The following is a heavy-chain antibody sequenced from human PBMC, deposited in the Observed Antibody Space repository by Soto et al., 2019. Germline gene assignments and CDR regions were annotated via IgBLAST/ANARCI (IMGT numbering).Heavy chain of an antibody. CDR1: GGSFSGYY. V-gene: IGHV4-34*01. CDR2: INHSGST. J-gene: IGHJ4*02. CDR3: ARDLGENSGYYSYYFDY. Sequence: SETLSLTCAVYGGSFSGYYWSWIRQPPGKGLEWIGEINHSGSTNYNPSLKSRVTISIDTSKNQFSLKLTSVTAADTAVYFCARDLGENSGYYSYYFDYWGQGALVTVSS. D-gene: IGHD3-22*01.